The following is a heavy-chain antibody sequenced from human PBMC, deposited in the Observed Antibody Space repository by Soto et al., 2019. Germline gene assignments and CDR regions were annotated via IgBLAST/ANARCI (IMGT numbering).Heavy chain of an antibody. D-gene: IGHD3-22*01. CDR2: IYSSGSS. V-gene: IGHV4-61*01. Sequence: SETLSLTCTVSGGSVSKGYYYWSWIRQSPGKGLEWIGYIYSSGSSNYNPSLKSRVTISLDTSKNQFSLKLTSVSAADTAVYYCASTFESSGYYLFQHWGQGTLVTVSS. CDR1: GGSVSKGYYY. J-gene: IGHJ1*01. CDR3: ASTFESSGYYLFQH.